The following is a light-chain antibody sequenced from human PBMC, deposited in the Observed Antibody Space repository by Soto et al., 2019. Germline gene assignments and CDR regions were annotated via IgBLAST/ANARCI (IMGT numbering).Light chain of an antibody. J-gene: IGKJ2*01. CDR3: HHYDSSPPYN. V-gene: IGKV3-20*01. CDR1: RSFASSY. CDR2: AAS. Sequence: EIVLTQSPATLSLSPGERATFSCSASRSFASSYLAWYQHKPGQAPRLLIYAASSRATGIPDRFIGSGSGTDFTLTISRLEPDDSAVYYCHHYDSSPPYNFGQGTKVDIK.